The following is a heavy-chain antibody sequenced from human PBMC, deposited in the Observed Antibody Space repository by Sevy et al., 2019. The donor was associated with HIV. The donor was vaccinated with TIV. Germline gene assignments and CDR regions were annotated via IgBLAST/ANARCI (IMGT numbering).Heavy chain of an antibody. CDR3: ARPYCSSTSCYGYNWFDP. J-gene: IGHJ5*02. CDR1: GYTFTGYY. D-gene: IGHD2-2*01. V-gene: IGHV1-2*02. Sequence: ASVKVSCKASGYTFTGYYMHWVRQAPGQGLEWMGWINPNSGGTNYAQKFQGRVTMTRDTSISTAYMKLSRLRSDDTAVYYCARPYCSSTSCYGYNWFDPWGQGTLVTVSS. CDR2: INPNSGGT.